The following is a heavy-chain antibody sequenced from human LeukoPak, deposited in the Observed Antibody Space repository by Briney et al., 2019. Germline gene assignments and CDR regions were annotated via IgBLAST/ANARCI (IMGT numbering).Heavy chain of an antibody. Sequence: GGSLRLSCATSGFTFSSYSMNWVRQAPGKGLEWVAVISYGGSNKYYADSVKGRFTISRDNSKNTLYLQMNSLRAEDTAVYYCARAFSDCSGGSCYQSYYYYYMDVWGKGTTVTVSS. J-gene: IGHJ6*03. D-gene: IGHD2-15*01. CDR3: ARAFSDCSGGSCYQSYYYYYMDV. CDR2: ISYGGSNK. V-gene: IGHV3-30*03. CDR1: GFTFSSYS.